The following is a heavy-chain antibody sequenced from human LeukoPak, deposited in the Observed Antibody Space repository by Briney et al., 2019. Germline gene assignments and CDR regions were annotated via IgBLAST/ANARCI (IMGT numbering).Heavy chain of an antibody. CDR1: GFTFSSYS. CDR2: ISSSSSYI. CDR3: ARDLGGGATNSGYFDY. J-gene: IGHJ4*02. D-gene: IGHD1-26*01. Sequence: PGGSLRLSCAASGFTFSSYSMNWVRQAPGKGLEWVSSISSSSSYIYYADSVKGRFTISRDNAKNSLYLQMNSLRAEDTAVYYCARDLGGGATNSGYFDYWGQGTLVTVSS. V-gene: IGHV3-21*01.